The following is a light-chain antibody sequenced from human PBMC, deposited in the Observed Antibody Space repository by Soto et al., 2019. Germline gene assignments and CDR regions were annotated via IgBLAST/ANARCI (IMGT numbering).Light chain of an antibody. CDR1: QSVTSSY. V-gene: IGKV3-20*01. Sequence: DIVLTQSPGTLSMSPGERATLSGRASQSVTSSYLAWYQHKPGQAPSLLMYGAFNRAPGIPDRFSGSGSGTDFTLTITTVEPEDSAVYYCQLYGGTVFTFGPGTKVDIK. CDR3: QLYGGTVFT. J-gene: IGKJ3*01. CDR2: GAF.